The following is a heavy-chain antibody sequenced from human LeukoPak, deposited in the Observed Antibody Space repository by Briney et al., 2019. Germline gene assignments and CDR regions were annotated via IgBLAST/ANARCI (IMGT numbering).Heavy chain of an antibody. CDR3: ARDRYYYMDV. V-gene: IGHV3-20*04. CDR2: INWNGGST. J-gene: IGHJ6*03. CDR1: GFTFSSYS. Sequence: GGSLRLSCAASGFTFSSYSMNWVRQAPGKGLEWVSGINWNGGSTGYADSVKGRFTISRDNAKNSLYLQMNSLRAEDTALYYCARDRYYYMDVWGKGTTVTVSS.